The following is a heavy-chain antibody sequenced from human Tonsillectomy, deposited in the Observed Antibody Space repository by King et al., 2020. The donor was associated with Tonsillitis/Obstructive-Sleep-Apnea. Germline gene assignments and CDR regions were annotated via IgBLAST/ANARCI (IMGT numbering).Heavy chain of an antibody. J-gene: IGHJ4*02. D-gene: IGHD2-2*01. CDR3: ARTLVVVPAAIPWYFDY. V-gene: IGHV2-26*01. CDR2: IFSNDEK. CDR1: GFSLSNARMG. Sequence: TLKESGPVLVKPTETLTLTCTVSGFSLSNARMGVSWIRQPPGKALEWLAHIFSNDEKYYSTSLKSRLTISKDTTKSQVVLTMTNMDPVDTATYYCARTLVVVPAAIPWYFDYWGQGTLVTVSS.